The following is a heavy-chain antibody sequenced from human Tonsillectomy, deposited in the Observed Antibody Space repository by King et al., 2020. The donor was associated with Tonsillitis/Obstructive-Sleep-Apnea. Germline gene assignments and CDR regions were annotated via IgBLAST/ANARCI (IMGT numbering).Heavy chain of an antibody. J-gene: IGHJ4*02. CDR2: INSDTGNP. Sequence: VQLVESGSELKKPGASVKVSCKASGYTFTSYAMNWVRQAPGQGLEWMGWINSDTGNPTYAQGFTGRFVFSLDTSVSTAYLQISGLKAEDTAVYYCARGHYYYDSSGYYLDYWGQGTLVTVSS. D-gene: IGHD3-22*01. CDR3: ARGHYYYDSSGYYLDY. V-gene: IGHV7-4-1*02. CDR1: GYTFTSYA.